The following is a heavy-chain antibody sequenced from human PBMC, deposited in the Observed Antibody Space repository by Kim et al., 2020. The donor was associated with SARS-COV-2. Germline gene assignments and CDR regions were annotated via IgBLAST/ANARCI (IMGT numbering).Heavy chain of an antibody. J-gene: IGHJ6*02. CDR2: SRSSSYI. V-gene: IGHV3-21*01. Sequence: SRSSSYIYYADSVKGRFTISRDNAKNSLYLQMNSLRAEDTAVYYCARGLRAMDVWGQGTTVTVSS. CDR3: ARGLRAMDV. D-gene: IGHD3-3*01.